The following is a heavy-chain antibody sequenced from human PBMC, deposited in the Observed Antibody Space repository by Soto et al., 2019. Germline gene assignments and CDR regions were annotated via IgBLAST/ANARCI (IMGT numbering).Heavy chain of an antibody. Sequence: SETLSLTCAVSGGSISSGSYSWSWIRQPPGKGLEWIGYIYHSGSTYYNPSLKSRVTISVDRSKNQFSLKLSSVTAADTAVYYCARSYGSGSYPGYWGQGTLVTVSS. CDR2: IYHSGST. CDR1: GGSISSGSYS. D-gene: IGHD3-10*01. J-gene: IGHJ4*02. V-gene: IGHV4-30-2*01. CDR3: ARSYGSGSYPGY.